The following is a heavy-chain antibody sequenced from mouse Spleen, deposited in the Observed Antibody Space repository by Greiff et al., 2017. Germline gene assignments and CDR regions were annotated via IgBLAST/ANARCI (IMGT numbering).Heavy chain of an antibody. J-gene: IGHJ4*01. CDR1: GFTFSDYG. CDR2: ISSGSSTI. Sequence: EVKVVESGGGLVKPGGSLKLSCAASGFTFSDYGMHWVRQAPEKGLEWVAYISSGSSTIYYADTVKGRFTISRDNAKNTLFLQMTSLRSEDTAMYYCARDGGYDDAMDYWGQGTSVTVSS. D-gene: IGHD2-14*01. V-gene: IGHV5-17*01. CDR3: ARDGGYDDAMDY.